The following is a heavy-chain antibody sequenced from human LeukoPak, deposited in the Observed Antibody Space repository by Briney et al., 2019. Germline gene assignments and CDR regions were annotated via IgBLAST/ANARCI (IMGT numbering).Heavy chain of an antibody. J-gene: IGHJ4*02. V-gene: IGHV3-15*01. CDR3: TTVSSGGPEPVDY. D-gene: IGHD1-14*01. CDR1: GFTFSNAC. Sequence: GGSLRLSCAASGFTFSNACMSWVRQAPAQGMEWVGRIKIKNDGGTTDYAAPVKGRFTISSEESKNTLYLQMNSLETEDTAVYYCTTVSSGGPEPVDYWGQGTLVTVSS. CDR2: IKIKNDGGTT.